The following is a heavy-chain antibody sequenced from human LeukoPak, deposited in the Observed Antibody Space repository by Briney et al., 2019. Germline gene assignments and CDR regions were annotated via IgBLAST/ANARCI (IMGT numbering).Heavy chain of an antibody. Sequence: ASVKVPCKASGYTFTGYYMHWVRQAPGQGLEWMGWINPNSGGTNYAQKFQGRVTMTRDTSISTAYMELSRLRSDDTAVYYCARDYYSGYRNWFDPWGQGTLVTVSS. CDR1: GYTFTGYY. D-gene: IGHD2/OR15-2a*01. J-gene: IGHJ5*02. CDR3: ARDYYSGYRNWFDP. CDR2: INPNSGGT. V-gene: IGHV1-2*02.